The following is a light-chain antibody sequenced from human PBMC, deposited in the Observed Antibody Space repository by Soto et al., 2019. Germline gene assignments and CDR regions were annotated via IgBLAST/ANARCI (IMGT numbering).Light chain of an antibody. CDR1: QDIATY. CDR3: QQYDNLPPTWT. CDR2: DAS. Sequence: DIQMTHSPSSLYASLGNRVTITCHAIQDIATYLNWYQQKPGKAPNLLIYDASNLETGVPSRFSGGGSGTHFTFTISNLQPEDIATYYCQQYDNLPPTWTFGQGSKVDIK. J-gene: IGKJ1*01. V-gene: IGKV1-33*01.